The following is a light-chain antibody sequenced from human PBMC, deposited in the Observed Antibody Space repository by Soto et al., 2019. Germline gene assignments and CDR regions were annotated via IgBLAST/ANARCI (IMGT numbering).Light chain of an antibody. CDR3: SSYTSSSTLV. CDR1: SSDVGGYNY. Sequence: QSALTQPASVSGSPGQSIPLSCPGTSSDVGGYNYVSWYQQHPGKAPKLIIYEVSNRPSGVSNRFSGSKSGNTASLTISGLQAEDEADYYCSSYTSSSTLVFGTGTKVTVL. J-gene: IGLJ1*01. V-gene: IGLV2-14*01. CDR2: EVS.